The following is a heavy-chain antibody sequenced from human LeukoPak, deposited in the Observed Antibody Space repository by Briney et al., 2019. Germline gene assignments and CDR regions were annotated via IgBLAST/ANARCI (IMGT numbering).Heavy chain of an antibody. V-gene: IGHV4-59*12. D-gene: IGHD1-14*01. J-gene: IGHJ4*02. Sequence: PSETLSLTCTVSGGSINGYYWSWIRQPPGKGLEWIGYIYYRGNTNYNRSLESRVTMSVDTSKNQFSLKLKSVTAADTAIYYCARERTEDYFDLWGQGSLVIVSS. CDR3: ARERTEDYFDL. CDR1: GGSINGYY. CDR2: IYYRGNT.